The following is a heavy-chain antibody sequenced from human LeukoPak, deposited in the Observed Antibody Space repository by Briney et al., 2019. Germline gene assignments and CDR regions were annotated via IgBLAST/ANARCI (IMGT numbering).Heavy chain of an antibody. CDR3: ARVGGTYYYGSGSDYYFDY. CDR2: IYYSGST. J-gene: IGHJ4*02. V-gene: IGHV4-31*03. CDR1: GGSISCGVDY. D-gene: IGHD3-10*01. Sequence: PSQTLSLTCTVSGGSISCGVDYWSWIRQHPGKGLEWIGYIYYSGSTYYNPSLKSRVTISVDTSKNQFSLKLSSVTAADTAVYYCARVGGTYYYGSGSDYYFDYWGQGTLVTVSS.